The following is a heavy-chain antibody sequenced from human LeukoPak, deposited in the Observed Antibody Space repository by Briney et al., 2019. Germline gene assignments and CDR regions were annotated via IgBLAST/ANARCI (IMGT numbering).Heavy chain of an antibody. D-gene: IGHD1-7*01. Sequence: ASVKVSCKASGYTFTSYDINWVRQATGQGLEWMGWMNPNSGNTGYAQKFQGRVTMTRNTSISTAYMELSSLRSEGTAVYYCARSRTGTGRNWFEPWGQGTLVTVSS. CDR3: ARSRTGTGRNWFEP. J-gene: IGHJ5*02. V-gene: IGHV1-8*01. CDR2: MNPNSGNT. CDR1: GYTFTSYD.